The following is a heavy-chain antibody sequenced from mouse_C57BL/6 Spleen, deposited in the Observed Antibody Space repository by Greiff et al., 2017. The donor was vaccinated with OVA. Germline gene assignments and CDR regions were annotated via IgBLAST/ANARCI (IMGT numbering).Heavy chain of an antibody. V-gene: IGHV5-17*01. Sequence: EVKLVESGGGLVKPGGSLKLSCAASGFTFSDYGMHWVRQAPEKGLEWVAYISSGSSTIYYADTVKGRFTISRDNAKNTLFLQMTSLRSEDTAMYYCATRGGYGSSFAMDYWGQGTSVTVSS. CDR2: ISSGSSTI. CDR3: ATRGGYGSSFAMDY. J-gene: IGHJ4*01. CDR1: GFTFSDYG. D-gene: IGHD1-1*01.